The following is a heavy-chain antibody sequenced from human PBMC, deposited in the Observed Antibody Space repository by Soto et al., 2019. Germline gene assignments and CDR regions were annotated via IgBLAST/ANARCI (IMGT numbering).Heavy chain of an antibody. CDR3: AREQSGAFDI. CDR2: ISYDGSNK. D-gene: IGHD3-3*01. V-gene: IGHV3-30-3*01. CDR1: GFTFSSYA. Sequence: QEQLVESGGGVVQPGRSERLSCAASGFTFSSYAMHWVRQAPGKGLEWVAVISYDGSNKYYADSVKGRFTISRDNSKNTLYLQMNSLRAEDTAVYYCAREQSGAFDIWGQGTMVTVSS. J-gene: IGHJ3*02.